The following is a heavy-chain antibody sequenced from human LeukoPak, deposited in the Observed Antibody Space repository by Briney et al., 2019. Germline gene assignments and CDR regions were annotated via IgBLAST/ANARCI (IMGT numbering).Heavy chain of an antibody. CDR1: GFTFSSYE. CDR3: AKDSSADDSSGYSYYFDY. CDR2: ISGGGTTI. D-gene: IGHD3-22*01. J-gene: IGHJ4*02. Sequence: GGPLRLSCAASGFTFSSYEMNWVRQAPGKGLEWVSYISGGGTTIYLADSVKGRFTISRDNAKNSLYLQMNSLRAEDTAVYYCAKDSSADDSSGYSYYFDYWGQGTLVTVSS. V-gene: IGHV3-48*03.